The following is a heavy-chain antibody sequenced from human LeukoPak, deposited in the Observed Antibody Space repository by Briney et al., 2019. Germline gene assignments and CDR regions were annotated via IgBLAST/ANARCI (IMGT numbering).Heavy chain of an antibody. J-gene: IGHJ6*03. CDR3: ARQEGYYYYMEV. CDR1: GGSISSSSYY. CDR2: IYYSGST. V-gene: IGHV4-39*07. Sequence: PSETLSLTCTVSGGSISSSSYYWGWIRQPPGKGLEWIGSIYYSGSTYYNPSLKSRVTISVDTSKNQFSLKLSSVTAADTAVYYCARQEGYYYYMEVWGKGTTVTVSS.